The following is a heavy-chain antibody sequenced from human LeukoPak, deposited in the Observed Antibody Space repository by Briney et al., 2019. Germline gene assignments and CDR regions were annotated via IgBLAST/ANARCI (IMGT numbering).Heavy chain of an antibody. CDR2: INPKGGGI. Sequence: ASVKVSCKASGYSFTDYYIHWARQAPGQGLEWMGWINPKGGGINYAPEFQGRVTMTRDTSTTTAYMELSSPRSDDTAMYYCARDTCDGGDCFNWFDPWGQGTLVTVSS. D-gene: IGHD2-21*02. J-gene: IGHJ5*02. V-gene: IGHV1-2*02. CDR3: ARDTCDGGDCFNWFDP. CDR1: GYSFTDYY.